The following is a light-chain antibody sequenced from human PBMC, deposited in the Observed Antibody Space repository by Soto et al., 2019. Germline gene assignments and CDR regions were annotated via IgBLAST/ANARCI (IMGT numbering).Light chain of an antibody. Sequence: DIQMTQSPSSLSASVGDRVTITCRASQSINYYLNWYQQKPGKAPELLIYAASSLQSGVPSRFSGSGSGTDVTLTSSSLQPEDFATYYCQQSYSSPRTFGQGTKVEIK. J-gene: IGKJ1*01. CDR3: QQSYSSPRT. CDR1: QSINYY. CDR2: AAS. V-gene: IGKV1-39*01.